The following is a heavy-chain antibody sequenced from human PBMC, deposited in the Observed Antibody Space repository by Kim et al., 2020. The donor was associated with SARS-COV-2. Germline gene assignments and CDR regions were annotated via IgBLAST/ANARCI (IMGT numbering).Heavy chain of an antibody. CDR3: ARDRYDILTGYYTVDY. Sequence: SLKSRVTISVDTPKNQFSLKLSSVTAADTAVYYCARDRYDILTGYYTVDYWGQGTLVTVSS. V-gene: IGHV4-31*02. J-gene: IGHJ4*02. D-gene: IGHD3-9*01.